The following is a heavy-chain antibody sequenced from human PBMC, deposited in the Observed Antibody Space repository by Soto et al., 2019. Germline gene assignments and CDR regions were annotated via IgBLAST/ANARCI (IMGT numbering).Heavy chain of an antibody. CDR2: IIPMFGTA. Sequence: QVQLVQSGAEVKKPGSSVKVSCKASGGTFGSYAINWVRQAPGQGLEWMGGIIPMFGTANYAQKFQDRLTITADESTSTAYMELSSLRSEDTAVYYCARGGGDYGLPYFDYWAREPWSPSPQ. J-gene: IGHJ4*02. D-gene: IGHD4-17*01. CDR1: GGTFGSYA. CDR3: ARGGGDYGLPYFDY. V-gene: IGHV1-69*12.